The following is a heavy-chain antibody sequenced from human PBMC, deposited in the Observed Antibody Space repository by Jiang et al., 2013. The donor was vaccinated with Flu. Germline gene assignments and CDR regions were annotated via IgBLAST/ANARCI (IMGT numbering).Heavy chain of an antibody. Sequence: GAEVKKPGSSVKVSCKASGGTFSSYAISWVRQAPGQGLEWMGGIIPIFGTANYAQKFQGRVTITADESTSTAYMELSSLRSEDTAVYYCARNQWVGATASYYFDYWGQGTLVTVSS. CDR2: IIPIFGTA. CDR3: ARNQWVGATASYYFDY. CDR1: GGTFSSYA. J-gene: IGHJ4*02. D-gene: IGHD1-26*01. V-gene: IGHV1-69*01.